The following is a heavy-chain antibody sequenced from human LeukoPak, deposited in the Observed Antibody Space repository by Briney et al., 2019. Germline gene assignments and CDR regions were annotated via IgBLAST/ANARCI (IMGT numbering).Heavy chain of an antibody. D-gene: IGHD3-10*01. CDR2: ISGSGGST. Sequence: PGGSLRLSCAASGFTFSSYAMSWVRQAPGRGLEWVSAISGSGGSTYYADSVKGRFTISRDNSKNTLYLQMNSLRAEDTAVYYCAKDEENYYGSGSFDYWGQGTLVTVSS. CDR3: AKDEENYYGSGSFDY. V-gene: IGHV3-23*01. J-gene: IGHJ4*02. CDR1: GFTFSSYA.